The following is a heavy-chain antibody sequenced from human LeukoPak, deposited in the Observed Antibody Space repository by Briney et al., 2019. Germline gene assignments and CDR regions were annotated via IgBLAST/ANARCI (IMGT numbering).Heavy chain of an antibody. CDR2: ISYDGSNK. Sequence: GGSLRLSCAASGFTFSTYGMHWVRRAPGKGLEWVAVISYDGSNKYYADSVKGRFTISRDNSKNTLYLQMNSLRPEDTAVYYCAKDQGYSYGYVSYWGQGTLVTVSS. J-gene: IGHJ4*02. CDR1: GFTFSTYG. D-gene: IGHD5-18*01. V-gene: IGHV3-30*18. CDR3: AKDQGYSYGYVSY.